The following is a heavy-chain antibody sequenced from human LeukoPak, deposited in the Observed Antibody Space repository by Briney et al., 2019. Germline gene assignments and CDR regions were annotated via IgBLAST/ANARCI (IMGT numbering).Heavy chain of an antibody. Sequence: QAGGSLRLSCAASGFTFSSYGMHWVRQAPGKGLEWVAVIWNDGSNKYYADSVKGRFTISRDNSKNTLYLQMNSLRAEDTAVYYCASEGTYYDFWSGYYYWGQGTLVTVSS. CDR2: IWNDGSNK. D-gene: IGHD3-3*01. J-gene: IGHJ4*02. V-gene: IGHV3-33*01. CDR1: GFTFSSYG. CDR3: ASEGTYYDFWSGYYY.